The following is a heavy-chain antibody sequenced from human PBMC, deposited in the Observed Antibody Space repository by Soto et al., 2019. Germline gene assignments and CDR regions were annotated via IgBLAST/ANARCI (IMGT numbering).Heavy chain of an antibody. V-gene: IGHV3-30*18. J-gene: IGHJ4*02. CDR2: MSYDGSNE. CDR3: AKDGSHNFDY. Sequence: QVQLVESGGGVVQPGRSLRLSCAASGFTFSHYAMHWVRQAPGKGLEWVALMSYDGSNEYYADSVKGRFTISRDNSQNKLYLQMNSLRAEDTAVYYCAKDGSHNFDYWVQGTLVTVSS. CDR1: GFTFSHYA. D-gene: IGHD1-26*01.